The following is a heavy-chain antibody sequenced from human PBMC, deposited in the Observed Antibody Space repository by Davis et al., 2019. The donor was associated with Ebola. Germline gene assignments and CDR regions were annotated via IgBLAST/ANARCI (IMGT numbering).Heavy chain of an antibody. CDR3: ARGWLRGGLDV. D-gene: IGHD5-18*01. V-gene: IGHV6-1*01. Sequence: HSQTLSLTCAISGDSVSGGSTAWNWIRQSPLRGLEWLGRTYFSSKWYHDYAVSVSSRITINPDTSKNQFSLQLNSVTPEDTALYYCARGWLRGGLDVWGEGTTVTVSS. J-gene: IGHJ6*04. CDR2: TYFSSKWYH. CDR1: GDSVSGGSTA.